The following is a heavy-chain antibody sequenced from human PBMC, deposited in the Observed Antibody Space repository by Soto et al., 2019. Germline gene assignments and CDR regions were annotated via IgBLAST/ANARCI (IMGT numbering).Heavy chain of an antibody. D-gene: IGHD3-9*01. CDR3: AKDFYVWGYRTGYPLEY. CDR2: ISSSSSYI. J-gene: IGHJ4*02. Sequence: VGSLILSCGSSGCNCSSYSMNWVRQAPGKGLEWVSSISSSSSYIYYADSVKGRFTISRDNAKNSLYLQLNSLRVEDTATYYCAKDFYVWGYRTGYPLEYWGQGTPVTLSS. CDR1: GCNCSSYS. V-gene: IGHV3-21*04.